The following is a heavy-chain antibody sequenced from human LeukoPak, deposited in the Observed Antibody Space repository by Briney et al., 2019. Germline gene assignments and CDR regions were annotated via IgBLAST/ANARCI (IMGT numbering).Heavy chain of an antibody. V-gene: IGHV3-23*01. Sequence: PGGSLRLSCAASGFTFASYAMSWVRQAPGKGLEWVSGISDSGYTTYYADSVKGRFTISRDNSKNTLYLEMNSLRAEDTAVFSCARGGISYYGLDNWGQGTLVTVSS. CDR1: GFTFASYA. CDR3: ARGGISYYGLDN. D-gene: IGHD1-26*01. J-gene: IGHJ4*02. CDR2: ISDSGYTT.